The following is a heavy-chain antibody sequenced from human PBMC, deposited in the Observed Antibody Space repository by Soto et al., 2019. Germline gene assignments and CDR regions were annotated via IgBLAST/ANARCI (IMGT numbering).Heavy chain of an antibody. D-gene: IGHD3-16*01. CDR3: ARDPWAADY. CDR1: GFTVSTKY. CDR2: IYSGGST. J-gene: IGHJ4*02. Sequence: PGGSLRLSYVASGFTVSTKYMSWVRQAPGKGLEWVSVIYSGGSTFYADSVRGRFTISRDNSKNTVNLQMNSLRAEDTAVYYCARDPWAADYWGQGTLVTVSS. V-gene: IGHV3-66*01.